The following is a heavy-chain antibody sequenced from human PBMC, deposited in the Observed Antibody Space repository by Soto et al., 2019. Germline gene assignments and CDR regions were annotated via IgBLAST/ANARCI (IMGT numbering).Heavy chain of an antibody. CDR2: IWYDGSNK. CDR3: ARDTPLYGMDV. Sequence: QVQLVESGGGVVQPGRSLRLSCAASGFTFSSYGMHWVRQAPGKGLEWVAVIWYDGSNKYYADSVKGRFTISRDNSKNTLYLQMNSLRAEDTAVYYCARDTPLYGMDVWGQGTTVTVSS. CDR1: GFTFSSYG. V-gene: IGHV3-33*01. J-gene: IGHJ6*02.